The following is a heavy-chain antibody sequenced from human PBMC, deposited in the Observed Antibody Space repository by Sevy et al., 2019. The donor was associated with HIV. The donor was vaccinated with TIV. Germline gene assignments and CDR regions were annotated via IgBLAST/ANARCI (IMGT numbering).Heavy chain of an antibody. CDR1: GFTFSSYA. CDR3: AMAEPYAFWNGYSAHYYYYGIDV. J-gene: IGHJ6*02. D-gene: IGHD3-3*01. V-gene: IGHV3-23*01. CDR2: ISGSGGST. Sequence: GGSLRLSCAASGFTFSSYAMSWVRQAPGKGLEWVSAISGSGGSTYYANSVKGRFTISRDNSKNTLLLQMNSLRAEDTAVYYCAMAEPYAFWNGYSAHYYYYGIDVWGQGTTVTVSS.